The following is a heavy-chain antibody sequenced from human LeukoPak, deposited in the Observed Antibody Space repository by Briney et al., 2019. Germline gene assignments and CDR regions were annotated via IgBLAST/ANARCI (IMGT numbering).Heavy chain of an antibody. CDR3: ARRHKFSSSSPHMDV. J-gene: IGHJ6*03. V-gene: IGHV5-51*01. D-gene: IGHD6-6*01. Sequence: GESLKISCKGSGYSFSSYWIGWVRQMPGKGLEWMGIIYPGDSDTRYSPSFQGQVTTSADKSISTAYLQWSSLKASDTAMYYCARRHKFSSSSPHMDVWGKGTTVIVSS. CDR1: GYSFSSYW. CDR2: IYPGDSDT.